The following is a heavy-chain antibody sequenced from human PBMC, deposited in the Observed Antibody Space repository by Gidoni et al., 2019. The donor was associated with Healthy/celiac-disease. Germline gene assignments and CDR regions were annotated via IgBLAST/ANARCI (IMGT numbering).Heavy chain of an antibody. J-gene: IGHJ5*02. CDR3: ARIWFGEEFDP. D-gene: IGHD3-10*01. V-gene: IGHV2-26*01. CDR2: ILSNDEK. Sequence: QVPFKQSGPLLVKPTETLTLTCTVSGFSLSNARIGVSWIRQPPGKALEWLAHILSNDEKSYSTSLKSRITISKDTSKSQVVLTMTNMDPVDTATYYCARIWFGEEFDPWGQGTLVTVSS. CDR1: GFSLSNARIG.